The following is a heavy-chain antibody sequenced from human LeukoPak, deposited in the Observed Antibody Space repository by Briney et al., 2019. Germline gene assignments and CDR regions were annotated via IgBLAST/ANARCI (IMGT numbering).Heavy chain of an antibody. Sequence: GGSLRLSCAASGFTFSSYAMSWVRQAPGKGLEWVSAISGSDGRLFYADSVRGRFTISRDNSKNTLHLQMNSLRAEDTALYYCAKESPYRAPTRTYYFDYWGQGTLVTVSS. CDR3: AKESPYRAPTRTYYFDY. D-gene: IGHD1-14*01. J-gene: IGHJ4*02. CDR1: GFTFSSYA. CDR2: ISGSDGRL. V-gene: IGHV3-23*01.